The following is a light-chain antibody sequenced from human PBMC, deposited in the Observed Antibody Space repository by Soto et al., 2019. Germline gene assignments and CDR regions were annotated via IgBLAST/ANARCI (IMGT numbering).Light chain of an antibody. CDR2: GAS. CDR3: HQYDSSPLT. J-gene: IGKJ4*01. V-gene: IGKV3-20*01. Sequence: EIVLTQSPGTLSLSPGERATHTCRASQSVSSSDLAWYQQKPGQAPRLLIYGASSRATGIPDRFSGSGSGTDFTLTISRLEPEDFAVYYCHQYDSSPLTFGGGTKVEIK. CDR1: QSVSSSD.